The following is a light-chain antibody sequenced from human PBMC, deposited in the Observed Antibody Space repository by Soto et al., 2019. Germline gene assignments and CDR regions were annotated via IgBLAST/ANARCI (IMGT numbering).Light chain of an antibody. CDR3: ETWDSNTRV. CDR1: SGHSSYI. V-gene: IGLV4-60*03. CDR2: LEGSGNY. J-gene: IGLJ3*02. Sequence: QAVVTQSCSASASLGSTVKLTCTLSSGHSSYIIAWHQQQPGKAPRYLMKLEGSGNYNKGSGVPDRFSGSSSGADRYLSISNLLSEDEADYYCETWDSNTRVFGGGTKLTVL.